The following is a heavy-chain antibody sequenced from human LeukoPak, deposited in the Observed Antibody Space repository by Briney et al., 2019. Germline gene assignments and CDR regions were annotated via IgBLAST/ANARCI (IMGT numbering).Heavy chain of an antibody. V-gene: IGHV4-4*07. CDR2: IYTSGST. D-gene: IGHD3-10*01. CDR1: GSSISSYY. J-gene: IGHJ6*02. CDR3: ARDTGYYGSGSYQILAKLRYYYLYGMDV. Sequence: PSETLSLTCTVSGSSISSYYWSWIRQPAGKALEWIGRIYTSGSTNYNPSLKSRVTMSVDTSKNQFSLKLSSVTAADTAVYYCARDTGYYGSGSYQILAKLRYYYLYGMDVWGQGTTVTVSS.